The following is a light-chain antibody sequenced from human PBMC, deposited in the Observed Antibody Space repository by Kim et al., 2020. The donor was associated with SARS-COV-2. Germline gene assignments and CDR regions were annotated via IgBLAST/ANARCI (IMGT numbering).Light chain of an antibody. Sequence: VALGQTARIHWGGNNIGSKKWHWYQQKPGQAPVLVIYRDSNRPSGIPERFSGSNSGNTATLTISRAQAGDEADYYCQVWDSSFVVFGGGTQLTVL. CDR3: QVWDSSFVV. CDR1: NIGSKK. CDR2: RDS. J-gene: IGLJ2*01. V-gene: IGLV3-9*01.